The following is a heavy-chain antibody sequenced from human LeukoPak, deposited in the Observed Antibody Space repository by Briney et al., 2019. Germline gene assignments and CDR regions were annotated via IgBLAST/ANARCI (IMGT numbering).Heavy chain of an antibody. V-gene: IGHV3-23*01. CDR3: ARDGWLRTRFDP. D-gene: IGHD5-12*01. CDR2: ISGSGAST. CDR1: GFTFSSYA. Sequence: GGSLRLSCAASGFTFSSYAMSWVRQAPGKGLDWVSAISGSGASTYSAGSVKGRFTISRDNAKNSLYLQMNSLRAEDTALYYCARDGWLRTRFDPWGQGTLVTVSS. J-gene: IGHJ5*02.